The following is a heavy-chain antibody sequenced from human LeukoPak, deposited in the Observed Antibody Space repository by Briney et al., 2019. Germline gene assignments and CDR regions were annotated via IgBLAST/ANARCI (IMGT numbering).Heavy chain of an antibody. CDR3: ARGVGGSSFNWFDP. CDR2: IYYSGST. CDR1: GGSISSGGYY. Sequence: TLSLTCTVSGGSISSGGYYWSWIRQHPGKGLEWIGYIYYSGSTYYNPSLKSRVTISVDTSKNQFSLKLSSVTAADTAVYYCARGVGGSSFNWFDPWGQGTLVTVSS. J-gene: IGHJ5*02. D-gene: IGHD6-13*01. V-gene: IGHV4-31*03.